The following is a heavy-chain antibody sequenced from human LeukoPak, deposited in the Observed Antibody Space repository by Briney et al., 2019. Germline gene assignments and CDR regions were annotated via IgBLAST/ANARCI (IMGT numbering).Heavy chain of an antibody. CDR3: ARYSSIMIFGFDY. CDR1: GGSISSSSYY. Sequence: PSETLSLTCTVSGGSISSSSYYWGWIRQPPGKGLEWIGSIYYSGSTYYNPSLKSRVTISVDTSKNQFSLKLSSVTAADTAVYYCARYSSIMIFGFDYWGQGTLVTVSS. CDR2: IYYSGST. V-gene: IGHV4-39*01. J-gene: IGHJ4*02. D-gene: IGHD3/OR15-3a*01.